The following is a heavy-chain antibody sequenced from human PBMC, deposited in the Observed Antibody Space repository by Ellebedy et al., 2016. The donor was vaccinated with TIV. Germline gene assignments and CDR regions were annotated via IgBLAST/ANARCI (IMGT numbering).Heavy chain of an antibody. D-gene: IGHD6-19*01. CDR2: IYYTGST. Sequence: MPSETLSLTCTVSGGSISTYYWSWIRQPPGKGLEWIGYIYYTGSTNYNPSLKSRVTISVDTSKNQFSLKLSSVTAADTAVYYCARVGSGWQPGDYWGQGTLVTVSS. V-gene: IGHV4-59*12. CDR1: GGSISTYY. CDR3: ARVGSGWQPGDY. J-gene: IGHJ4*02.